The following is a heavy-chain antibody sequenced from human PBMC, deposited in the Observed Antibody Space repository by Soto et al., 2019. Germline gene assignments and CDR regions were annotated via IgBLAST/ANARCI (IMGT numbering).Heavy chain of an antibody. CDR2: IYYSGST. Sequence: PSETLSLTCTVSGGSISSYYWSWIRQPPGKGLEWIGYIYYSGSTNYNPSLKSRVTISVDTSKNQFSLKLSSVTAADTAVYYCASQVRQQLVPSYYFDYWGQGTLVTVSS. CDR3: ASQVRQQLVPSYYFDY. CDR1: GGSISSYY. J-gene: IGHJ4*02. D-gene: IGHD6-13*01. V-gene: IGHV4-59*08.